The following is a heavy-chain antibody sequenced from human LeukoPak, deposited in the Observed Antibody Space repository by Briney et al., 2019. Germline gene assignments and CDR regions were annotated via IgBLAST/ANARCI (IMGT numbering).Heavy chain of an antibody. Sequence: GGSLRLSCAVSGFTFSSYAMSWVRQAPGKGLEWVSAISGSGGSTYYADSVKGRFTISRDNSKNTLYLQMNSLRAEDTAVYYCATVPAAILNYWGQGTLVTVSS. V-gene: IGHV3-23*01. CDR1: GFTFSSYA. J-gene: IGHJ4*02. CDR3: ATVPAAILNY. CDR2: ISGSGGST. D-gene: IGHD2-2*02.